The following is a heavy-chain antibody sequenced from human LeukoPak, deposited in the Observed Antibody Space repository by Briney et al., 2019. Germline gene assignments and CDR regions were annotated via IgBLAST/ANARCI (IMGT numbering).Heavy chain of an antibody. Sequence: PGGSLRLSCAASGFIFSSYSMHWVRQAPGKGLEWVSSISSSSSSYSYTYYADSVKGRFTISRDSAENSLFLQMNSLRAEDTAVYYCARDPGSSGWYLEGDYWGQGTLVTVSS. CDR2: ISSSSSSYSYT. CDR3: ARDPGSSGWYLEGDY. D-gene: IGHD6-19*01. V-gene: IGHV3-21*06. J-gene: IGHJ4*02. CDR1: GFIFSSYS.